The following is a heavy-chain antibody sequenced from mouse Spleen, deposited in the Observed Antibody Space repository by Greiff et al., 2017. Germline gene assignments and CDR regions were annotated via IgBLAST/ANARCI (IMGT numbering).Heavy chain of an antibody. CDR2: INSNGGST. CDR3: ARHGGLNWDFDY. CDR1: GFTFSSYA. D-gene: IGHD4-1*01. Sequence: EVKVEESGGGLVKPGGSLKLSCAASGFTFSSYAMSWVRQTPEKRLEWVAAINSNGGSTYYPDTVKDRFTISRDNAKNTLYLQMSSLRSEDTALYYCARHGGLNWDFDYWGQGTTLTVSS. V-gene: IGHV5-6-2*01. J-gene: IGHJ2*01.